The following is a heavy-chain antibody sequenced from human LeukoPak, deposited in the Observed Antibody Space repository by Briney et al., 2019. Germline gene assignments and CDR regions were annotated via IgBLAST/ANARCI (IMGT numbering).Heavy chain of an antibody. Sequence: PGGSLRLSCAASGFTFSNYEMSWVRQAPGKGLEWVSYISSRGGTIYYAGSVKGRFIISRDNARNSLYLQMNSLRAEDTAVYYCARVGGGWGQGTLVTVSS. CDR1: GFTFSNYE. CDR2: ISSRGGTI. J-gene: IGHJ4*02. D-gene: IGHD4-23*01. CDR3: ARVGGG. V-gene: IGHV3-48*03.